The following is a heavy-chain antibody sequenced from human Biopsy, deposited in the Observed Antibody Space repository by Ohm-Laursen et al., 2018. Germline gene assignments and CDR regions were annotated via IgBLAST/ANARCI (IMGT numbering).Heavy chain of an antibody. J-gene: IGHJ4*02. CDR1: GDSVTKYY. CDR3: ASYSHHYYDFDY. V-gene: IGHV4-59*02. CDR2: IYYSVMT. Sequence: SDTLSLTCTVSGDSVTKYYWSRIRQPPGKGLEWIGHIYYSVMTNYNPSLQSRVSISVDTSRNQVSLTLSSVTAADTAVYYCASYSHHYYDFDYWGQGTLVTVSS. D-gene: IGHD3-16*01.